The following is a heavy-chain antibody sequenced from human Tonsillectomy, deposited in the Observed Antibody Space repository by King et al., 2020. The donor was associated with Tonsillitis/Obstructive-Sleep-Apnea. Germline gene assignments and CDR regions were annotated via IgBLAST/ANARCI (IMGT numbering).Heavy chain of an antibody. CDR3: ARDSGVGRAYPFDY. D-gene: IGHD3-3*01. J-gene: IGHJ4*02. V-gene: IGHV4-59*01. CDR2: VYDSGST. Sequence: QLQESGPGLVKPSETLSLTCTVSGGAISNFHWSWIRQPPGKGLEWIGYVYDSGSTRYNPSLNSRATISVDTSKNQLSLGLNSVTAADTAVYYCARDSGVGRAYPFDYWGQGNLVIVSS. CDR1: GGAISNFH.